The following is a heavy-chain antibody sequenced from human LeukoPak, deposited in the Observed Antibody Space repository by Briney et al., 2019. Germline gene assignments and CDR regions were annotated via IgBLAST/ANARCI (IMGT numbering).Heavy chain of an antibody. Sequence: GGSLRLSCAASGFTFSSYGMRWVRQAPGKGLEWVAVISYDGSNKYYADSVKGRFTISRDNSKNTLYLQMNSLRAEDTAVYYCARGYDSSGYYSMYRWVDPWGQGTPVTVFS. CDR1: GFTFSSYG. J-gene: IGHJ5*02. D-gene: IGHD3-22*01. CDR2: ISYDGSNK. V-gene: IGHV3-30*03. CDR3: ARGYDSSGYYSMYRWVDP.